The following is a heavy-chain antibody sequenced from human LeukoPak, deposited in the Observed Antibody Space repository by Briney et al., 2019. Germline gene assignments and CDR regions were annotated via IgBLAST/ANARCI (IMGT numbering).Heavy chain of an antibody. D-gene: IGHD3-10*01. CDR2: ISRSGNTI. CDR1: GFTFSDYY. V-gene: IGHV3-11*04. J-gene: IGHJ4*02. CDR3: AKVPDYYGSGRYH. Sequence: GGSLRLSCAASGFTFSDYYMSWIRQAPGKGLEWISHISRSGNTIYYADSVKGRFTISRDNAKNSLYLQMNSLRAEDTAVYYCAKVPDYYGSGRYHWGQGTLVTVSS.